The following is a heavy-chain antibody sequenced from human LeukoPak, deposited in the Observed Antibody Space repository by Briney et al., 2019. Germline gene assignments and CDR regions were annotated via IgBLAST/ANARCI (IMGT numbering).Heavy chain of an antibody. CDR3: ARVRGSSWFIFDY. V-gene: IGHV1-2*02. CDR2: INPNSGGT. J-gene: IGHJ4*02. D-gene: IGHD6-13*01. CDR1: GGTFSSYA. Sequence: ASVKVSCKASGGTFSSYAISWVRQAPGQGLEWMGWINPNSGGTNYAQKFQGRVTMTRDTSISTAYMELSRLRSDDTAVYYCARVRGSSWFIFDYWGQGTLVTVSS.